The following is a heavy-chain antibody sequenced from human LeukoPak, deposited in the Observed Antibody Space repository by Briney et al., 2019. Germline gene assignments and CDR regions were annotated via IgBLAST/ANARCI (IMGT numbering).Heavy chain of an antibody. J-gene: IGHJ4*02. Sequence: SGPTLVNPTQTLTLTCTFSGFSLSTSGAGVGWIRQPPGKALEWLAVIYWDDDKRYSPSLKSRLTITKDTSKNQVVLTMTNMDPVDTATYNFAHSGYFNSSGPLPPDYWGQGTLVTDSS. CDR1: GFSLSTSGAG. V-gene: IGHV2-5*02. D-gene: IGHD3-22*01. CDR2: IYWDDDK. CDR3: AHSGYFNSSGPLPPDY.